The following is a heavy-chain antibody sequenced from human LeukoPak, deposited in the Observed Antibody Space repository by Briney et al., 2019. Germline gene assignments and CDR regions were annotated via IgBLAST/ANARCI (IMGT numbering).Heavy chain of an antibody. Sequence: PSETLSLTCTVSGGSISNYYWSWIRQPPGKELEWIGYIYYSGSTNYNPSLKSRVTISVDTSKNQFSLKLSSVTAADTAVYYCARRIAGVDPWGQGTLVTVSS. V-gene: IGHV4-59*12. CDR1: GGSISNYY. D-gene: IGHD6-13*01. CDR2: IYYSGST. J-gene: IGHJ5*02. CDR3: ARRIAGVDP.